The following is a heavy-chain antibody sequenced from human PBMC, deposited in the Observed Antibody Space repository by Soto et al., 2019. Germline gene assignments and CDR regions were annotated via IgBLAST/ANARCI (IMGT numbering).Heavy chain of an antibody. V-gene: IGHV3-7*01. D-gene: IGHD3-22*01. CDR1: GFTFRSYW. J-gene: IGHJ4*02. CDR3: ARDENYYDPFDY. CDR2: IKQDGSEK. Sequence: VQLVESGGGLVQPGGSLRLSCAASGFTFRSYWMSWVRQAPGKGLEWVAHIKQDGSEKYYVDSVKGRFIISRDNAKNSLYLQMNSLRDEDTAVYYCARDENYYDPFDYWGQGTLVTVSS.